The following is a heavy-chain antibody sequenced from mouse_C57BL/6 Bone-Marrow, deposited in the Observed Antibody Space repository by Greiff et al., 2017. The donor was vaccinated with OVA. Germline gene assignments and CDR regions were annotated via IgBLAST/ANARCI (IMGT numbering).Heavy chain of an antibody. CDR2: ISDGGSYT. CDR3: AREGWDGGFAY. CDR1: GFTFSSYA. J-gene: IGHJ3*01. V-gene: IGHV5-4*03. D-gene: IGHD4-1*01. Sequence: EVKLVESGGGLVKPGGSLKLSCAASGFTFSSYAMSWVRQTPEKRLEWVATISDGGSYTYYPDNVKGRFTISRDKAKNNLYLQMSHLKSEDTAMDYCAREGWDGGFAYWGQGTLVTVSA.